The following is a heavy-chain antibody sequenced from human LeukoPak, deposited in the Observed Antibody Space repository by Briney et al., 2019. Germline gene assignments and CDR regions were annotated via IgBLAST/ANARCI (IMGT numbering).Heavy chain of an antibody. CDR1: GFTFSDHY. D-gene: IGHD2-15*01. CDR2: IRIKVYSFTT. J-gene: IGHJ4*02. V-gene: IGHV3-72*01. Sequence: PGGSLRLSCAASGFTFSDHYMDWVRQAPGKGLEWVGRIRIKVYSFTTEYAASVRGRFTISRDDSQNSVFLQMNSLKSEDTAVYYCARAEVCSGGHRNPFDYWGQGTLVTVSS. CDR3: ARAEVCSGGHRNPFDY.